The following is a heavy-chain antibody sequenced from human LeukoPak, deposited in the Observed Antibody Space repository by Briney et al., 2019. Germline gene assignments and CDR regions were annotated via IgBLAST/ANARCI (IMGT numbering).Heavy chain of an antibody. CDR3: ARDGRPFDI. CDR1: GFTFDDYA. V-gene: IGHV3-20*04. J-gene: IGHJ3*02. Sequence: PGGSLRLSCAASGFTFDDYAVNWVRQAPGKGLEWVSGIKWNGAGTDYADSVRGRFTISRDNAKNSLYLQMNSLRAEDTALYYCARDGRPFDIWGQGTMVTVSS. CDR2: IKWNGAGT.